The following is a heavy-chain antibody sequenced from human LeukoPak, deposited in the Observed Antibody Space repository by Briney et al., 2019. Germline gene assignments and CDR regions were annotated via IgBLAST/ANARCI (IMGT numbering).Heavy chain of an antibody. CDR3: TRMYGGSFPNAFDI. D-gene: IGHD4-23*01. CDR1: GYSISSGYY. CDR2: IYHTGST. V-gene: IGHV4-38-2*02. J-gene: IGHJ3*02. Sequence: TASETLSLTCTVSGYSISSGYYWGWIRQPPGKGLEWIGNIYHTGSTYYNPSLKSRLTISVETSNNHFSLKLSSVTAADTAVYYCTRMYGGSFPNAFDIWGHGAMVTVSS.